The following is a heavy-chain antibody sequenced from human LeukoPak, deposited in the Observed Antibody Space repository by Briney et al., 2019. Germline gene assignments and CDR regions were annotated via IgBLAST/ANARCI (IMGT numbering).Heavy chain of an antibody. D-gene: IGHD6-19*01. V-gene: IGHV1-8*03. CDR3: ARDRAQWPEERDYYYYYMDV. J-gene: IGHJ6*03. CDR2: MDPNSGNT. Sequence: GASVKVSCKASGYTFTSYDINWVRQATGQGLESMGWMDPNSGNTGYAQKFQGRVTITRNTSISTAYMELSSLRSEDTAVYYCARDRAQWPEERDYYYYYMDVWGKGTTVTVSS. CDR1: GYTFTSYD.